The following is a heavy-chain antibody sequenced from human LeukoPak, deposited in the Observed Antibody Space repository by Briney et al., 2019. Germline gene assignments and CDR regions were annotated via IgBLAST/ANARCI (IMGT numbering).Heavy chain of an antibody. J-gene: IGHJ6*02. CDR1: GDSVSSNSAT. CDR2: TYYKSKWHS. CDR3: ARDRWLQFLGYYYGMDV. Sequence: SQTLSLTCAISGDSVSSNSATWNWIRQSPSRGLEWLGRTYYKSKWHSDYAVSVKSRIILNPDTSKNQFSLQLNSVTPEDTAVYYCARDRWLQFLGYYYGMDVWGQGTTVTVSS. D-gene: IGHD5-24*01. V-gene: IGHV6-1*01.